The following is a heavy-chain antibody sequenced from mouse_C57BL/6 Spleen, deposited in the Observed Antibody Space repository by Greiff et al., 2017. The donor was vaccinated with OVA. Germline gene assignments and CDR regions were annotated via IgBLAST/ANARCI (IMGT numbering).Heavy chain of an antibody. CDR1: GYTFTSYW. V-gene: IGHV1-72*01. D-gene: IGHD1-1*01. J-gene: IGHJ3*01. CDR3: ARSGVRSFAY. Sequence: VQLQQPGAELVKPGASVKLSCKASGYTFTSYWMHWVKQRPGRGLEWIGRIDPNSGGTKYNEKFKSKATLTVDKPSSTAYIQLSSLTSEDSAVYYCARSGVRSFAYWGQGTLVTVSA. CDR2: IDPNSGGT.